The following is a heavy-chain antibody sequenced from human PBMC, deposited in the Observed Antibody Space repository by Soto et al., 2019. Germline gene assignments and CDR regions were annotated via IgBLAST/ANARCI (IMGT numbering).Heavy chain of an antibody. CDR2: ISSSGSTI. D-gene: IGHD2-21*02. CDR3: ARVPPYEGGNSLYAFDI. Sequence: PGGSLRLSCAASGFTFSSYEMNWVRQAPGKGLEWVSYISSSGSTIYYADSVKGRFTISRDNAKNSLYLQMNSLRAEDTAVYYCARVPPYEGGNSLYAFDIWGQGTMVTVSS. V-gene: IGHV3-48*03. J-gene: IGHJ3*02. CDR1: GFTFSSYE.